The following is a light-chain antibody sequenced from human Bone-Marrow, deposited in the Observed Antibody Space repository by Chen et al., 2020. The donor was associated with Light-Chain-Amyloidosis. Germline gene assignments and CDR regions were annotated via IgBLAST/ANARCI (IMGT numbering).Light chain of an antibody. J-gene: IGLJ3*02. CDR1: NIGSTS. Sequence: SYVLTQPSSVSVAPGQTATIACGGNNIGSTSVHWYQQTPGQAPLLVVYDDSDRPSGIPERLSGSNARNAASLTSSRVEAGDEDDYCCQVWDRGTDRPVFGGGTKLTVL. CDR3: QVWDRGTDRPV. CDR2: DDS. V-gene: IGLV3-21*02.